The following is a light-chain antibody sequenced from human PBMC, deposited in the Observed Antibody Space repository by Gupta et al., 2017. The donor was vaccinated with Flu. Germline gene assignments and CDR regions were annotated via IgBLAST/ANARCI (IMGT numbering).Light chain of an antibody. CDR1: SGHSSDT. J-gene: IGLJ3*02. CDR2: VNSDGSH. Sequence: LVLTQSPSASASLGASVKLTCSLSSGHSSDTIAWHQQQPEKGPRYLMRVNSDGSHSKGDGIPDRFSGSSSGAERYLTISSLQAEDEADYYCQTWGPGIQVFGGGTKLTVL. CDR3: QTWGPGIQV. V-gene: IGLV4-69*01.